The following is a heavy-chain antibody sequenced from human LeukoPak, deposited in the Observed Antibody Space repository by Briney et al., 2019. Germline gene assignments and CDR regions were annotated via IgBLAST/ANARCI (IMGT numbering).Heavy chain of an antibody. CDR3: ARDLYSGAYSYDS. J-gene: IGHJ4*02. V-gene: IGHV3-48*01. Sequence: FADSVKGRFSISRDNAKKSLFLQMNSLRVEDTPLYYCARDLYSGAYSYDSWGQGTLLTVSS. D-gene: IGHD5-12*01.